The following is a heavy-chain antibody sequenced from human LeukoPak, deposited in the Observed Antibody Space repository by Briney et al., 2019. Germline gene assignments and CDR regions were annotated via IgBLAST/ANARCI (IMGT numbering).Heavy chain of an antibody. Sequence: GGSLRLSCAASGFTFSSYSMNWVRQAPGKGLEWVSSISSSSSYIYYADSVQGRFTISRDNAKNSLYLQMNSLRAEDTAVYYCARLLGIAAAYSNYWGQGTLVTVSS. CDR3: ARLLGIAAAYSNY. CDR1: GFTFSSYS. D-gene: IGHD6-13*01. V-gene: IGHV3-21*01. J-gene: IGHJ4*02. CDR2: ISSSSSYI.